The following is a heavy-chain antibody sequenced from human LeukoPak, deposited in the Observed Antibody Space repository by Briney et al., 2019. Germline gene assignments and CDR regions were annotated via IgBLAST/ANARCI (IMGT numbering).Heavy chain of an antibody. V-gene: IGHV1-2*02. CDR3: ARVPLGSSGWHDH. Sequence: ASVKVSCKASGYTFTDYYMQWVRQAPGQGLEWMGWINPNSGATNYAQKFQGRVTMTRDTSITTAYMELSSLRSDDTAVYYCARVPLGSSGWHDHWGQGTLVTVSS. J-gene: IGHJ5*02. D-gene: IGHD3-22*01. CDR1: GYTFTDYY. CDR2: INPNSGAT.